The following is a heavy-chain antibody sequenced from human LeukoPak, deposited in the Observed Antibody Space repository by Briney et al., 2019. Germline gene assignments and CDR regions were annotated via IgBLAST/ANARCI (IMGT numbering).Heavy chain of an antibody. CDR2: IKQDGSEK. V-gene: IGHV3-7*01. J-gene: IGHJ4*02. Sequence: PGGSLRFSCAASVSTFSSYSMNCVRQTPGKGLEWVANIKQDGSEKYYVDSVKGRFTISRDNAKISLYLQMNSLRADDTAVYYCARTTAGFDYWGQGTLVTVSS. D-gene: IGHD4-11*01. CDR3: ARTTAGFDY. CDR1: VSTFSSYS.